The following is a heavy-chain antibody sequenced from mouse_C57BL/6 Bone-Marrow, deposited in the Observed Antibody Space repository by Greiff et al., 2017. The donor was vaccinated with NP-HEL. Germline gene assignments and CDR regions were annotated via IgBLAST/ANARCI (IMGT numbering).Heavy chain of an antibody. CDR1: GYTFTSYW. CDR2: IHPNSGST. V-gene: IGHV1-64*01. J-gene: IGHJ4*01. CDR3: ARVGSSSYAMDY. Sequence: QVQLQQPGAELVKPGASVKLSCKASGYTFTSYWMHWVKQRPGQGLEWIGMIHPNSGSTNYNEKFKSKATLTVDKSSSTAYMQLSSLTSEDSAVYYCARVGSSSYAMDYWGQGTSVTVSS. D-gene: IGHD1-1*01.